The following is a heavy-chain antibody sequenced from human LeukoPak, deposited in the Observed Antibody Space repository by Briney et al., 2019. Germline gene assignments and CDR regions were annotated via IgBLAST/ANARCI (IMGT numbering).Heavy chain of an antibody. D-gene: IGHD3-22*01. Sequence: PSETLSLTRTVSGGSISSSSYYWGWIRQPPGKGLEWIGSIYYSGSTYYNPSLKSRVTISVDTSKNPFSLKLSSVTAADTAVYYCARRDSSGYYAHYFDYWGQGTLVTVSS. CDR3: ARRDSSGYYAHYFDY. CDR2: IYYSGST. J-gene: IGHJ4*02. CDR1: GGSISSSSYY. V-gene: IGHV4-39*01.